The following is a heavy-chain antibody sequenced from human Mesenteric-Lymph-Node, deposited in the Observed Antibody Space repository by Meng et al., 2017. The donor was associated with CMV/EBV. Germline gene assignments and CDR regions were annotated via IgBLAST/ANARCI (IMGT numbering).Heavy chain of an antibody. D-gene: IGHD4-17*01. Sequence: GSLRLSCSVSGGSINISPYYWAWIRQSPGQGLEWIGTIYYSGTTFYNSSLKSRATISVDTSKNQFSLKVTSVTAADTAVYYCARDSNYGDFVWIWWGQGTLVTVSS. CDR3: ARDSNYGDFVWIW. CDR2: IYYSGTT. J-gene: IGHJ4*02. CDR1: GGSINISPYY. V-gene: IGHV4-39*07.